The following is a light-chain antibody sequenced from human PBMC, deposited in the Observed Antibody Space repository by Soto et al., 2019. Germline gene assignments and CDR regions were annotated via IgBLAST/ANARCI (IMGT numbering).Light chain of an antibody. J-gene: IGKJ2*01. CDR3: QQFGSSIPHT. CDR1: QVIGSRY. CDR2: GAS. Sequence: EIVMTQSPGTLSVSPGERATISCRASQVIGSRYLAWYHQKSGQAPRLLIYGASSRATGIPDRFSGSGSGTDFTLTISRLEPEDFGVYYRQQFGSSIPHTFGQGTKLDIK. V-gene: IGKV3-20*01.